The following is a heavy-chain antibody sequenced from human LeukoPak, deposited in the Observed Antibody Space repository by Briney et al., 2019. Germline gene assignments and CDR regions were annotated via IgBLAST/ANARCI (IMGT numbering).Heavy chain of an antibody. J-gene: IGHJ3*02. Sequence: SETLSLTCTVSGGSISSYYWSWIRQPAGKGLEWIGRIYTSGSTNYNPSLKSRVTMSVDTSKNQFSLKLNSVTAADMAVYYCASCRDDAFDIWGQGTLVTVSS. CDR3: ASCRDDAFDI. D-gene: IGHD5-24*01. V-gene: IGHV4-4*07. CDR2: IYTSGST. CDR1: GGSISSYY.